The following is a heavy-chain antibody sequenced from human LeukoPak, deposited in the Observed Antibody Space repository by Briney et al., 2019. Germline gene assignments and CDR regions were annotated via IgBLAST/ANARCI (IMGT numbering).Heavy chain of an antibody. CDR2: IYYSGST. V-gene: IGHV4-39*01. CDR3: ARQLWHLRCYFDY. CDR1: GGSISSSSYY. D-gene: IGHD5-18*01. J-gene: IGHJ4*02. Sequence: SETLSLTCTVSGGSISSSSYYWGWIRQPPGKGLEWIGSIYYSGSTYYNPSLKSRVTISVDTSKNQFSLKLSSVTAADTAVYYCARQLWHLRCYFDYWGQGTLVTVSS.